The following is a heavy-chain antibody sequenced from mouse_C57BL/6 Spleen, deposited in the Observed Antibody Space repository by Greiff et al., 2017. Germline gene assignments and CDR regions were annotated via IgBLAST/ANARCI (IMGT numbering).Heavy chain of an antibody. CDR1: GYTFTDYY. J-gene: IGHJ1*03. CDR2: IYPGSGNT. D-gene: IGHD4-1*01. V-gene: IGHV1-76*01. Sequence: QVQLQQSGAELVRPGASVKLSCKASGYTFTDYYINWVKQRPGQGLEWIARIYPGSGNTYYNEKFKGKATLTAEKSSSTAYMQLSSLTSEDSAVYFCARLGLTGTSGYWYFDVWGTGTTVTVSS. CDR3: ARLGLTGTSGYWYFDV.